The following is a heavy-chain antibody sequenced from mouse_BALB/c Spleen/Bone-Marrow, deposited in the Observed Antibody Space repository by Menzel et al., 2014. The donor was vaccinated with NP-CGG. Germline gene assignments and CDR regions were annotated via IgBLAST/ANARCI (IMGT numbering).Heavy chain of an antibody. V-gene: IGHV1-67*01. CDR2: ISTYSGNT. D-gene: IGHD1-1*01. CDR3: ARNFYGSSYFDY. J-gene: IGHJ2*01. CDR1: GYTFTAYA. Sequence: QVQLKQSGPELLRPGVSVKLSCKGSGYTFTAYAMHWVKQSHAKSLEWIGLISTYSGNTHYNQNFKGKATMTVDKSSSTAYMELARLTSEDSAIYYCARNFYGSSYFDYWGQGTTLTVSS.